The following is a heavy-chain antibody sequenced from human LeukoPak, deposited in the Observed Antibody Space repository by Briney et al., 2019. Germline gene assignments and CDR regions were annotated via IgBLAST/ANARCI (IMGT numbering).Heavy chain of an antibody. CDR3: ARGLGDYYTDWLPVSGY. CDR2: MNPDSGDT. Sequence: GASVKVSCKASGYTFTTHDMTWVRQATGQGLEWMGWMNPDSGDTGYAQKFQGRVTMTRDTSISTAYMELSSLESEDTAIYYCARGLGDYYTDWLPVSGYWGQGTLVTVSS. J-gene: IGHJ4*02. V-gene: IGHV1-8*01. CDR1: GYTFTTHD. D-gene: IGHD3-16*01.